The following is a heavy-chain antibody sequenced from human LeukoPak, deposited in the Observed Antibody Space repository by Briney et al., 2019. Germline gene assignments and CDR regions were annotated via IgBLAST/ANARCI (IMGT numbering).Heavy chain of an antibody. Sequence: VSVKVSCKASGYTFTSYGISWVRQAPGQGLEWMGWISAYNGNTNYAQKLQGRVTMTTDTSTSTAYMELRSLRSDDTAVYYCAREEEAPAGDRSGMDVWGQGTTVTVSS. D-gene: IGHD2-2*01. J-gene: IGHJ6*02. CDR1: GYTFTSYG. CDR3: AREEEAPAGDRSGMDV. V-gene: IGHV1-18*01. CDR2: ISAYNGNT.